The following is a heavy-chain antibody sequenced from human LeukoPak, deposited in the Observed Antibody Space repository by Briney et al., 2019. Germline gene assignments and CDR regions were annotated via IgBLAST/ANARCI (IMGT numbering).Heavy chain of an antibody. CDR2: MDYSGST. Sequence: SETLSLTCTVSGGSIGDYYWTWIRQSPGTGLEWIGYMDYSGSTAYNPSLKSRVTISIDTSKKQFSLELSFVTAADTAIYFCARRKRGSGGPFDYWGQGTLVTVSS. V-gene: IGHV4-59*08. J-gene: IGHJ4*02. CDR3: ARRKRGSGGPFDY. D-gene: IGHD6-19*01. CDR1: GGSIGDYY.